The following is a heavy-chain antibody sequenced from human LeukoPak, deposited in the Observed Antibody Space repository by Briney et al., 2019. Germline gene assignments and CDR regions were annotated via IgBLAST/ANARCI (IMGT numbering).Heavy chain of an antibody. CDR1: GYTFTSYG. V-gene: IGHV1-18*01. J-gene: IGHJ4*02. Sequence: ASVKVSCKASGYTFTSYGISWMRQAPGQGLEWMGCISAYNGNTNYAQKLQGRVTMTTDTSTSTAYMELRSLRSDDTAVYYCARDLSLYCSGGSCYGYWGQGTLVTVSS. CDR2: ISAYNGNT. D-gene: IGHD2-15*01. CDR3: ARDLSLYCSGGSCYGY.